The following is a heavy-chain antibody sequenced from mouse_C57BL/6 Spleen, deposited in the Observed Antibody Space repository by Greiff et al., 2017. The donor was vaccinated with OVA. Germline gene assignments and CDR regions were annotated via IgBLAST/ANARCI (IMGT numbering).Heavy chain of an antibody. Sequence: VQLQQSGAELARPGASVKMSCKASGYTFTSYTMHWVKQRPGEGLEWIGYINPSSGYTKYNQKFKDKATLTADKSSSTAYMQLSSLTSEDSAVYYGERRTSAVGYAMDYWGQGTSVTVSS. V-gene: IGHV1-4*01. D-gene: IGHD1-1*02. CDR2: INPSSGYT. CDR1: GYTFTSYT. CDR3: ERRTSAVGYAMDY. J-gene: IGHJ4*01.